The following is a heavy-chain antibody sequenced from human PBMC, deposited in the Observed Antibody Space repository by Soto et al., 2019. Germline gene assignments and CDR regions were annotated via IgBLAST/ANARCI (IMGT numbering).Heavy chain of an antibody. Sequence: GASVKVSCKASGGTFSSYAISWVRQAPGQGLEWMGGIIPIFGTANYAQRFQGRVTITADESTSTAYMELSSLRSEDTAVYYCASEGVRDSSTWIFDYWGQGTLVTVSS. CDR1: GGTFSSYA. V-gene: IGHV1-69*13. J-gene: IGHJ4*02. CDR3: ASEGVRDSSTWIFDY. CDR2: IIPIFGTA. D-gene: IGHD6-13*01.